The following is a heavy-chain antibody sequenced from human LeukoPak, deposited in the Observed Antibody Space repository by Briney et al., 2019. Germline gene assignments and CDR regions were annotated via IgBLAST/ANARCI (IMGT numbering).Heavy chain of an antibody. J-gene: IGHJ4*02. V-gene: IGHV3-23*01. CDR2: ISDNGGST. CDR3: AKLMYISGWSTFDY. D-gene: IGHD6-19*01. Sequence: GGSLRLSCAASEFTFSSYAMSWVRQAPGKGLEWVSGISDNGGSTYYADSVKGRFAISRDNSKNTLYLQMNSLRAEDTAVYYCAKLMYISGWSTFDYWGQGTLVTVSS. CDR1: EFTFSSYA.